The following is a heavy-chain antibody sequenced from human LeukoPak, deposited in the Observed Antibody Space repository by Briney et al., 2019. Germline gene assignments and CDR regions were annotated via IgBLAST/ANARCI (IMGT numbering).Heavy chain of an antibody. CDR2: ISAYNGNT. J-gene: IGHJ4*02. D-gene: IGHD5-18*01. CDR1: GSTRTSYG. Sequence: ASVKVSRKASGSTRTSYGISWVRQAPGQGLEWMGWISAYNGNTNYAQKLQSRGTMTTDTSTSTAYMELRSLRSDDTAVYYCARNGRPRTAMDGGPFDYWGQGTLVTVSS. V-gene: IGHV1-18*01. CDR3: ARNGRPRTAMDGGPFDY.